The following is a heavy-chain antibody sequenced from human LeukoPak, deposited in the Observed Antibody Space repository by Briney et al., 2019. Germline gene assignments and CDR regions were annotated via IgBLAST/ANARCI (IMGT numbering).Heavy chain of an antibody. Sequence: PGGSLRLSYAASGFTFSDYYMSWIRQAPGKGLEWVSYISSSGSTIYYADSVKGRFTISRDNAKNSLYLQMNSPRAEDTAVYYCARDLFALRYLDWLSYYYYYYGMDVWGQGTTVTVSS. CDR2: ISSSGSTI. D-gene: IGHD3-9*01. CDR3: ARDLFALRYLDWLSYYYYYYGMDV. CDR1: GFTFSDYY. J-gene: IGHJ6*02. V-gene: IGHV3-11*01.